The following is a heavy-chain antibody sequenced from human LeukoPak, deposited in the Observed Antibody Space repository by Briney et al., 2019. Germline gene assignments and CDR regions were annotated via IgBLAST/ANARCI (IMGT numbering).Heavy chain of an antibody. J-gene: IGHJ5*02. Sequence: PSETLSLTCTVSGGSISSYYWSWIRQPPGKGLEWIGYIYYSGSTNYNPSLKSRVTISVDTSKNQFSLKLSSVTAADTAVYYCARVRNIAMVRGYNWFDPWGQGTLVTVSS. CDR1: GGSISSYY. CDR2: IYYSGST. D-gene: IGHD5-18*01. CDR3: ARVRNIAMVRGYNWFDP. V-gene: IGHV4-59*01.